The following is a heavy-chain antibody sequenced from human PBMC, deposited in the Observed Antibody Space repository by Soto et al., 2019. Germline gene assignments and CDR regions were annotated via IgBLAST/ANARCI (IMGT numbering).Heavy chain of an antibody. V-gene: IGHV3-15*01. CDR1: GFTFSNAW. D-gene: IGHD1-26*01. CDR3: TTASGSYLGAFDI. Sequence: PGGSLRLSCAASGFTFSNAWMSWVRQAPGKGLEWVGRIKSKTDGGTTDYAAPVKGRFTISRDDSKNTLYLQMNSLKTEDTAVYYCTTASGSYLGAFDIWGQGTMVTVSS. CDR2: IKSKTDGGTT. J-gene: IGHJ3*02.